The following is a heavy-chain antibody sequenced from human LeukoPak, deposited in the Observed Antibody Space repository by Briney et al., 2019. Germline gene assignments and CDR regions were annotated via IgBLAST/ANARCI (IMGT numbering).Heavy chain of an antibody. J-gene: IGHJ6*02. V-gene: IGHV3-53*01. Sequence: GGSLRLSCAASGFTVSSNYMSWARQAPGKGLEWVSVIYSGGSTYYADSVKGRFTISRDNSKNTLYLQMNSLRAEDTAVYYCARGTITIFPYGMDVWGQGTTVTVSS. CDR2: IYSGGST. CDR3: ARGTITIFPYGMDV. CDR1: GFTVSSNY. D-gene: IGHD3-3*01.